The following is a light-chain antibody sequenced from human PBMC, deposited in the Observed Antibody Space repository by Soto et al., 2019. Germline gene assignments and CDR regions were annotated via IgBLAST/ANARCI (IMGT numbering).Light chain of an antibody. CDR1: ISDIETHNL. CDR2: EDS. CDR3: CSFAGRNTFV. Sequence: QSVLTQPASVSGSPGQSITISCTGTISDIETHNLVSWYQQYPGKAPKLLIYEDSKRPSGVSDRFSGSKSVNTASLTIYGLQAEDEADYHCCSFAGRNTFVFGAGTKLTVL. V-gene: IGLV2-23*01. J-gene: IGLJ1*01.